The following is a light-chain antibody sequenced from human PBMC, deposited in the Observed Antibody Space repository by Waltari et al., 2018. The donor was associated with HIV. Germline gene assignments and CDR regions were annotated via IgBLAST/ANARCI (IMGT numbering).Light chain of an antibody. CDR1: STDIGFYIL. CDR3: SSYVNTDTLI. J-gene: IGLJ2*01. CDR2: EVH. Sequence: HSALPQPASVSGSPGQSITLSCPGSSTDIGFYILVSCYQQPPGKAPQLIIYEVHSRPSGVPDRFSGSKSGNTASLTISMLQADDEANYYCSSYVNTDTLIFGGGTKLTVL. V-gene: IGLV2-14*01.